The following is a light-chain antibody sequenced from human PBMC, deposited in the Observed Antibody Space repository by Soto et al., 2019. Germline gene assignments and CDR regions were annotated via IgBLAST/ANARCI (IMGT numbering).Light chain of an antibody. CDR1: QSILSY. CDR2: DAS. CDR3: QQSYSTPYT. J-gene: IGKJ2*01. V-gene: IGKV1-39*01. Sequence: DIQMTQSPSSLSASVGDRVTITCRASQSILSYLNWYQQKPGKAPKLLIYDASSLQSGVPSTFSGSGSGTDFTLTINSLQPEDFATYYCQQSYSTPYTFGQGTKLEIK.